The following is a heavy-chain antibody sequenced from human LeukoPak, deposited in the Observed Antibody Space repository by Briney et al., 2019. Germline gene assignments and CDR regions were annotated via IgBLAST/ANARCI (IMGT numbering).Heavy chain of an antibody. D-gene: IGHD3-22*01. CDR2: IWYDGSNK. CDR1: GFTFSSYG. CDR3: AKDQYYYDSSGLDY. J-gene: IGHJ4*02. Sequence: PGRSLRLSSAASGFTFSSYGMHWVRQAPGKGLEWVAVIWYDGSNKYYADSVKGRFTISRDNSKNTLCLQMNSLRAEDTAVYYCAKDQYYYDSSGLDYWGQGTLVTVSS. V-gene: IGHV3-33*06.